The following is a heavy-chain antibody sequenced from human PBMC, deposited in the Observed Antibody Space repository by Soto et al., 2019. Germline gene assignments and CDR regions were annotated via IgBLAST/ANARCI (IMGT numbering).Heavy chain of an antibody. CDR3: ARGLGYCSSTSCPLFDYSNWFDP. Sequence: GASVKVSCKASGYTFTSYYMHWVRQAPXQGLEWMGIINPSGGSTSYAQKFQGRVTMTRDTSTSTVYMELSSLRSEDTAVYYCARGLGYCSSTSCPLFDYSNWFDPWGQGTLVTVSS. D-gene: IGHD2-2*01. J-gene: IGHJ5*02. V-gene: IGHV1-46*03. CDR1: GYTFTSYY. CDR2: INPSGGST.